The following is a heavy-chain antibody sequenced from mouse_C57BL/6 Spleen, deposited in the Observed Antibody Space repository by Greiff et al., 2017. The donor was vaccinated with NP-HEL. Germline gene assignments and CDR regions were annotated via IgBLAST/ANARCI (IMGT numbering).Heavy chain of an antibody. J-gene: IGHJ1*03. CDR1: GFTFSDYY. Sequence: EVKLMESEGGLVQPGSSMKLSCTASGFTFSDYYMAWVRQVPEKGLEWVANINYDGSSTYYLDSLKSRFIISRDNAKNILYLQMSSLKSEDTATDYCARDPDYDGTSWYFDVWGTGTTVTVSS. CDR3: ARDPDYDGTSWYFDV. V-gene: IGHV5-16*01. CDR2: INYDGSST. D-gene: IGHD2-4*01.